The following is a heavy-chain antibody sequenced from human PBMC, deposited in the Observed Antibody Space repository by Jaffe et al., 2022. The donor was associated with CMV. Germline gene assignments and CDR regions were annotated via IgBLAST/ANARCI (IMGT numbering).Heavy chain of an antibody. CDR2: IWYDGSNK. D-gene: IGHD3-3*01. V-gene: IGHV3-33*08. J-gene: IGHJ6*03. CDR1: GFTFSSYG. CDR3: ARERYYDFWSGYYYYYYMDV. Sequence: QVQLVESGGGVVQPGRSLRLSCAASGFTFSSYGMHWVRQAPGKGLEWVAVIWYDGSNKYYADSVKGRFTISRDNSKNTLYLQMNSLRAEDTAVYYCARERYYDFWSGYYYYYYMDVWGKGTTVTVSS.